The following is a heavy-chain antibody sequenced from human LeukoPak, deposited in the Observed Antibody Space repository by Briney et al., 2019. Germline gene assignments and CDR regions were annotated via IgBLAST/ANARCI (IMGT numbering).Heavy chain of an antibody. CDR3: ARCSGWYMNWFDP. V-gene: IGHV4-39*01. J-gene: IGHJ5*02. Sequence: PSETLSLTCTVSGGSISSSSYYWGWIRQPPGKGLEWIGSIYYSGSTYYNPSLKSRVTISVDTSQNQFSLKLSSVTAADTAVYYCARCSGWYMNWFDPWGQGTLVTVSS. CDR1: GGSISSSSYY. D-gene: IGHD6-19*01. CDR2: IYYSGST.